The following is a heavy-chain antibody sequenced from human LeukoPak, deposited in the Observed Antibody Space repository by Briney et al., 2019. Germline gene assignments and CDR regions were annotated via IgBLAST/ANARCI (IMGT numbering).Heavy chain of an antibody. CDR3: ARGGYYGSGNDFRFDP. J-gene: IGHJ5*02. CDR1: GGSISSYY. Sequence: SETLSLTCTVSGGSISSYYWSWIRQPPGKGLEWIGYIYYSGSTNYKPPLKSRVTISVDTSKNQFSLKLSSATAADTAVYYCARGGYYGSGNDFRFDPWGQGTLVTVSS. V-gene: IGHV4-59*01. CDR2: IYYSGST. D-gene: IGHD3-10*01.